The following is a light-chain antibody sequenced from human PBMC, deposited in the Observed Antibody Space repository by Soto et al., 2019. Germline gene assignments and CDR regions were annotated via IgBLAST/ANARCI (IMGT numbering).Light chain of an antibody. CDR2: DAS. CDR3: HQRSDWPLT. CDR1: QSVGRY. Sequence: EIVLTQSPATLSLSPGERATLSCRASQSVGRYLVWYQQKVGQTPRLLIYDASNRDTGIPARFSASGSGTDFTLTISSLEPEDFAVYYCHQRSDWPLTFGGGTKVEIK. J-gene: IGKJ4*01. V-gene: IGKV3-11*01.